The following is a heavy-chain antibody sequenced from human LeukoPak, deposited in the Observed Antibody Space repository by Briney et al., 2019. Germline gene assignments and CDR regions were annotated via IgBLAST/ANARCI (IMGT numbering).Heavy chain of an antibody. J-gene: IGHJ3*02. CDR3: ARYDYDSSGYYADAFDI. D-gene: IGHD3-22*01. CDR2: IYCSGST. V-gene: IGHV4-59*01. Sequence: SETLTLTCTVSGGSISSYYWSWIRQPPGKGLEWIGYIYCSGSTYYNPSLKSRVTISVDTSKNQFSLKLSSVTAADKGVYYGARYDYDSSGYYADAFDIWGQGTMVTVSS. CDR1: GGSISSYY.